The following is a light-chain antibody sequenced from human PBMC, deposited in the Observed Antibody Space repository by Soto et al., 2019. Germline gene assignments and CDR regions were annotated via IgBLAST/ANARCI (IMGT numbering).Light chain of an antibody. CDR1: QAVSTW. CDR2: ASS. CDR3: QQANSFPFT. Sequence: QLTQSPSSVSASVGDRVTITCRASQAVSTWLAWYQQKPGKAPKLLIFASSSVQSGVPLRFSGSGSGTDFTLTISSLQPEDFATYDCQQANSFPFTFGRGTKVDI. J-gene: IGKJ3*01. V-gene: IGKV1-12*01.